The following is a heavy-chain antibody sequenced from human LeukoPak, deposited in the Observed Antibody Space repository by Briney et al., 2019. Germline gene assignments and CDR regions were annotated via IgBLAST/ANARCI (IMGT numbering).Heavy chain of an antibody. Sequence: GGSLRLSCAASGFTFSSYAMNWVRQAPGKGLEWVSVISASGATTYYADSVKGRFIISRDNSKNTLYLQMNTLRAEDTAVYYCARGRFCSTTACPVFDYWGQGTLVTVSS. CDR3: ARGRFCSTTACPVFDY. D-gene: IGHD2-2*01. CDR1: GFTFSSYA. J-gene: IGHJ4*02. CDR2: ISASGATT. V-gene: IGHV3-23*01.